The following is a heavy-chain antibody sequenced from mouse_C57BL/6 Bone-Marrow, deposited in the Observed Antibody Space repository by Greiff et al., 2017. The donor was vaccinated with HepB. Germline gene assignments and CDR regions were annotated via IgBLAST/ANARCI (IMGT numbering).Heavy chain of an antibody. CDR1: GYTFTDYE. J-gene: IGHJ3*01. Sequence: QVQLQQSGAELVRPGASVTLSCKASGYTFTDYEMHWVKQTPVPGLEWIGAIDPETGGTAYNQKFKGKAILTADKSSSTAYIELRSLTYEDSAVYYCTGVSDWGQGTLVTVSA. CDR2: IDPETGGT. CDR3: TGVSD. V-gene: IGHV1-15*01.